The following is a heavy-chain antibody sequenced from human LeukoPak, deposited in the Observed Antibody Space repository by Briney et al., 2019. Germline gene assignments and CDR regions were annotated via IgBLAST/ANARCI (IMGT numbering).Heavy chain of an antibody. Sequence: SGTLSLTCTVSGGSISNYYWSWIRQSPGKGLEWIGYIYYSGTTNSNPSLKSRVTISVDTSKNQFSLQLRSVTAADTAVYYCAREDPQTTVPEGMDVWGQGTTVIVSS. D-gene: IGHD4-17*01. J-gene: IGHJ6*02. CDR1: GGSISNYY. CDR2: IYYSGTT. V-gene: IGHV4-59*01. CDR3: AREDPQTTVPEGMDV.